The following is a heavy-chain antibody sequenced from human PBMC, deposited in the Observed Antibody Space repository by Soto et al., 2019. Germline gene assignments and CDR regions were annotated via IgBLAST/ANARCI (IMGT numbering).Heavy chain of an antibody. CDR3: ASSLAVAAYYYYGMDV. CDR1: GYTFTSYA. V-gene: IGHV1-3*01. D-gene: IGHD6-19*01. CDR2: INAGNGNT. Sequence: ASVKVSCKASGYTFTSYAMHWVRQAPGQRLEWMGWINAGNGNTKYSQKFQGRVTITRDTSASTAYMELSSLRSEGTAVYYCASSLAVAAYYYYGMDVWGQGTTVTVSS. J-gene: IGHJ6*02.